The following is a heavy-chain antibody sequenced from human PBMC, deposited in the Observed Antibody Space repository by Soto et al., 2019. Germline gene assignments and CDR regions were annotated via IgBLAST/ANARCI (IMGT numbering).Heavy chain of an antibody. V-gene: IGHV3-30-3*01. Sequence: GGSLRLSCAASVFTFSSYAMHWVRQAPGKGLEWVAVISYDGSNKYYADSVKGRFTISRDNSKNTLYLQMNSLRAEDTAVYYCARDTTAYYYYGMDVWGQGTTVTVSS. CDR3: ARDTTAYYYYGMDV. D-gene: IGHD4-4*01. CDR2: ISYDGSNK. J-gene: IGHJ6*02. CDR1: VFTFSSYA.